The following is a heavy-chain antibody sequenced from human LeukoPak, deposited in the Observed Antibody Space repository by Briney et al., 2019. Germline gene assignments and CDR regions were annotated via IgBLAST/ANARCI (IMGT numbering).Heavy chain of an antibody. CDR3: ARLVGYYSRGSCYHFDY. J-gene: IGHJ4*02. Sequence: SETLSLTCTVSGVSISSGDEYWSRLRQPPGKGLEGIGYIYYSGTNYYNPSLKSRAAISVDTSKNQFSLKLSSVTAADTALHFCARLVGYYSRGSCYHFDYWGQGSLVTVSS. CDR1: GVSISSGDEY. V-gene: IGHV4-30-4*01. D-gene: IGHD2-15*01. CDR2: IYYSGTN.